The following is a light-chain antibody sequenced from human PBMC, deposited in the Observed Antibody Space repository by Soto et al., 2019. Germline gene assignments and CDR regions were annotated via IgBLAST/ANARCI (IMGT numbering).Light chain of an antibody. Sequence: EIVLTQSPGTLSLSPGERGTLSCRASQSISSSYLAWYQQKPGQAPRLLIYAASSRATGIPDRFSGSGSGTDFTLTISRLEPEDFAVYYCLQYGSSPWTFGQGTKVEIK. CDR1: QSISSSY. CDR2: AAS. V-gene: IGKV3-20*01. J-gene: IGKJ1*01. CDR3: LQYGSSPWT.